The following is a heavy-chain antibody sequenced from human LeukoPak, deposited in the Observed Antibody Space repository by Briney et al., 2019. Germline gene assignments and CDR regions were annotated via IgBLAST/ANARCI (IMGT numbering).Heavy chain of an antibody. Sequence: ASVKVSCKASGYTLTDYHMHWVRQAPGQGLEWMGWINPDSGGTNYAQKFQGSVTMTRDTSISTAYMELSRLRSGDTAVYYCARGAVAGIDIWGQGTLVTVSS. J-gene: IGHJ3*02. V-gene: IGHV1-2*02. CDR2: INPDSGGT. CDR3: ARGAVAGIDI. D-gene: IGHD6-19*01. CDR1: GYTLTDYH.